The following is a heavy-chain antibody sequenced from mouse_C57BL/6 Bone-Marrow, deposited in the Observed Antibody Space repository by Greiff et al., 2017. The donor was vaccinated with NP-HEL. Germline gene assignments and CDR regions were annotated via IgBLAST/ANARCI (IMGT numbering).Heavy chain of an antibody. CDR2: IDPEDGDT. J-gene: IGHJ4*01. Sequence: EVQLQQSGAELVRPGASVKLSCTASGFNIKDYYMHWVKQRPEQGLEWIGRIDPEDGDTEYAPKFQGKASMTADTSSNTAYQQLSSLTSEDTAVDYGTTEDYRYDYAMDYWGQGTSVAVSS. CDR1: GFNIKDYY. CDR3: TTEDYRYDYAMDY. D-gene: IGHD2-4*01. V-gene: IGHV14-1*01.